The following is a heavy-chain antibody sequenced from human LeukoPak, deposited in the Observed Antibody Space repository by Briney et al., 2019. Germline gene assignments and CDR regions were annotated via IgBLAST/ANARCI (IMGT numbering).Heavy chain of an antibody. D-gene: IGHD6-19*01. V-gene: IGHV3-7*01. Sequence: GGSLRLSCAASGFTFSSYWMNWARQAPGKGLEWVANINSDGSERYYVDSVKGRSSISRDNAKNSLFLQMNSLRAEDTAVYYCAGTPITVATFDYWGQGTLVTVSS. J-gene: IGHJ4*02. CDR1: GFTFSSYW. CDR3: AGTPITVATFDY. CDR2: INSDGSER.